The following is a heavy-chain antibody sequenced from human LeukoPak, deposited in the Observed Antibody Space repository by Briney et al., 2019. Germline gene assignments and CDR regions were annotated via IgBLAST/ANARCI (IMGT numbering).Heavy chain of an antibody. J-gene: IGHJ4*02. CDR2: ISSSCNTI. Sequence: GGSLRLFCTASGFTFSSYEMNWVRQAPGKGLEWVSYISSSCNTIYYADSVKGRFTISRDNAKNSLYLLMNSLRAEDTAVYYCARALRTVWGYYFDYWGQGTLVTVSS. CDR1: GFTFSSYE. CDR3: ARALRTVWGYYFDY. D-gene: IGHD4-17*01. V-gene: IGHV3-48*03.